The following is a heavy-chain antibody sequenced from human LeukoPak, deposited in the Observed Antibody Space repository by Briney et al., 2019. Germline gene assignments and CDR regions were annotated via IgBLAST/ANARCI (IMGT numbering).Heavy chain of an antibody. CDR1: GFTFSNNW. J-gene: IGHJ4*02. CDR3: AMIKEG. D-gene: IGHD3-16*01. CDR2: INSDGRTT. V-gene: IGHV3-74*01. Sequence: GGSLRLSCAASGFTFSNNWMHWVRHAPGKGLVWVSRINSDGRTTTYADSVKGRFTISRDNAKNTLYLQMNSLRAEDTAVYYCAMIKEGWGQGTLVTVSS.